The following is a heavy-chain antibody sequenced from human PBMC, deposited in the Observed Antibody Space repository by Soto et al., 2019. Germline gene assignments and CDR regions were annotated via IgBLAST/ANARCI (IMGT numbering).Heavy chain of an antibody. CDR1: GGSLSGYY. D-gene: IGHD5-12*01. J-gene: IGHJ4*02. V-gene: IGHV4-34*01. CDR3: ARVSVGLRKYDY. Sequence: PSETLSLTCAVYGGSLSGYYWSWIRQPPGKGLEWTGEINHSGSTNYNPSLKSRVTISVDTSKNQFSLKLSSVTAADTAVYYCARVSVGLRKYDYWGQGTLVTVSS. CDR2: INHSGST.